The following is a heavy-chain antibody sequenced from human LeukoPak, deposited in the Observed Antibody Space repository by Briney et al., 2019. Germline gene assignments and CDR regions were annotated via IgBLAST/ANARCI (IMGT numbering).Heavy chain of an antibody. CDR1: GFTFSSYA. CDR2: ISGSGGST. J-gene: IGHJ4*02. CDR3: AKDPRYFDWLLLPISFDY. Sequence: TGGSLRLSCAASGFTFSSYAMSWVRQAPGKGLEWVSAISGSGGSTYYADSVKGRFTISRDNSKNTLYLQMNSLRAEDTAVYYCAKDPRYFDWLLLPISFDYWGQGTLVTVSS. D-gene: IGHD3-9*01. V-gene: IGHV3-23*01.